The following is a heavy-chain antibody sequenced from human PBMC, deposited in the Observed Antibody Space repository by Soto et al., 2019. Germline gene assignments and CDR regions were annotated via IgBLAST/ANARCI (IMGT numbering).Heavy chain of an antibody. V-gene: IGHV4-59*01. D-gene: IGHD3-22*01. J-gene: IGHJ4*02. Sequence: SETLSLTCTVSGGSISSYYWSWIRQPPGKGLEWIGYIYYSGSTNYNPSLKSRVTISVDTSKNQFSLKLSSVTAADTAVYYCARAHYYDSSGYYYVHYFDYWGQGTLVTVSS. CDR3: ARAHYYDSSGYYYVHYFDY. CDR2: IYYSGST. CDR1: GGSISSYY.